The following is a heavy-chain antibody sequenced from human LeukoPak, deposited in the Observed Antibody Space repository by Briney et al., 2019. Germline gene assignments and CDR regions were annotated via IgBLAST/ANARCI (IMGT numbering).Heavy chain of an antibody. D-gene: IGHD4-17*01. CDR2: INHSGST. CDR1: GGSFSGYY. Sequence: SETLSLTCAVYGGSFSGYYWSWIRQPPGKGLEWIGEINHSGSTNYNPSLKSRVTISVDTSKNQFSLKLSSVTAADTAVYYCARTGLRRLYFDYWGQGTLVTVPS. V-gene: IGHV4-34*01. CDR3: ARTGLRRLYFDY. J-gene: IGHJ4*02.